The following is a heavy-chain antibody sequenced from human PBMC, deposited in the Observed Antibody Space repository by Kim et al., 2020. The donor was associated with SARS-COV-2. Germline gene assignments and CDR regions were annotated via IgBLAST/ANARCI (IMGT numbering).Heavy chain of an antibody. CDR2: ISYDGAKS. D-gene: IGHD3-3*01. J-gene: IGHJ4*02. V-gene: IGHV3-30*04. Sequence: GGSLRLSCAASGFTFGNYYMHWVRQAPGKVLEWVAHISYDGAKSYYADSVKGRFTISRDNSKNTLYLDMNTLTADDTAVYYCARDVHDFWTGYSFDYWGQGALVTVSS. CDR3: ARDVHDFWTGYSFDY. CDR1: GFTFGNYY.